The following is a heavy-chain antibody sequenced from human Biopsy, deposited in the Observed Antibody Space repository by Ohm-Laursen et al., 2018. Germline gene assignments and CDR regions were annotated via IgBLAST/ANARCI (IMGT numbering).Heavy chain of an antibody. CDR2: LYTSGDT. V-gene: IGHV4-4*07. Sequence: TLSLTCTVSGGSISRYYWSWIRQPPGKGLEWIGRLYTSGDTNYNPSLKSRVSVSEDTSRRQFSLRLTSVTAADTAVYYCATGPKRLTGTSYFESWGRGILVTVSS. J-gene: IGHJ4*02. CDR1: GGSISRYY. D-gene: IGHD1-7*01. CDR3: ATGPKRLTGTSYFES.